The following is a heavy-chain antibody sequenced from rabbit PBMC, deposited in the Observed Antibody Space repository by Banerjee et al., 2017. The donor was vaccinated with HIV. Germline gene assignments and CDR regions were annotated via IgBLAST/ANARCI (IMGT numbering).Heavy chain of an antibody. D-gene: IGHD1-1*01. CDR3: ARDTSTSFSSYGMDL. CDR1: GVSFSGDSY. J-gene: IGHJ6*01. Sequence: QSLEESGGDLVKPGASLTLTCIASGVSFSGDSYMCWVRQAPGKGPEWIACIDAGSSGFTYFASWAKGRFTISKTSSTTVTLQMTSLTAADTATYFCARDTSTSFSSYGMDLWGPGPLVTVS. V-gene: IGHV1S40*01. CDR2: IDAGSSGFT.